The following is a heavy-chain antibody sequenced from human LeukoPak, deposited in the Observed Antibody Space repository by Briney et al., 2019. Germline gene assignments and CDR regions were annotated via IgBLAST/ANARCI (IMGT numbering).Heavy chain of an antibody. Sequence: GGSLRLSCAASGFTFDDYAMHWVRQAPGKGLEWVSGISWNSGSIGYADPVKGRFTISRDNAKNSLYLQMNSLRAEDTALYYCAKDIDGSGSDAFDYWGQGTLVTVSS. J-gene: IGHJ4*02. CDR1: GFTFDDYA. D-gene: IGHD3-10*01. V-gene: IGHV3-9*01. CDR2: ISWNSGSI. CDR3: AKDIDGSGSDAFDY.